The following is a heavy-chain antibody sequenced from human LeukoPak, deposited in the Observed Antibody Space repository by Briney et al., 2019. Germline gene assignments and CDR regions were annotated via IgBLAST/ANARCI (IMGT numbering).Heavy chain of an antibody. CDR3: AKIVLGIVVVPAADDAFDI. D-gene: IGHD2-2*03. V-gene: IGHV3-23*01. CDR1: GFTFSSYA. Sequence: GGSLRLSCAASGFTFSSYAMSWVRQAPGKGLEWVSAISGSGSSTYYADSVKGRFTISRDNSKNTLYLQMNSLRADDTAVYYCAKIVLGIVVVPAADDAFDIWGQGTMVTVSS. J-gene: IGHJ3*02. CDR2: ISGSGSST.